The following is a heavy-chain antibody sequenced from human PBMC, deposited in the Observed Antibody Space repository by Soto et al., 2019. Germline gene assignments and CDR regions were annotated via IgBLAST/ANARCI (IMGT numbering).Heavy chain of an antibody. Sequence: EVQLLESGGGLVQPGGSLRLPCAASGFTFSSYGMAWVRKAPGEGLWWVSAIRGSDGSTYYEDSVTGRFTISRDNSKSTLYLQMNSLRAEDTAVYYCAKKDKGVYGFQFDDWGKGNLVTVSS. CDR2: IRGSDGST. V-gene: IGHV3-23*01. CDR3: AKKDKGVYGFQFDD. J-gene: IGHJ4*02. D-gene: IGHD5-12*01. CDR1: GFTFSSYG.